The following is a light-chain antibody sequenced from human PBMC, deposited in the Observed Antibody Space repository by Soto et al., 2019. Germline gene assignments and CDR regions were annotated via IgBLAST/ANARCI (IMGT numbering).Light chain of an antibody. J-gene: IGLJ1*01. Sequence: QCVLTQPPSVSGAPGQRVTISCTGSSSKIGAGYDVHWYQQLPGTARKLRIDGNNNRPSGVPDRFSVSKSGTSASLAITGLQAEDEADYYCQSYDNSLSGPYVFGTGTKVTVL. CDR1: SSKIGAGYD. CDR3: QSYDNSLSGPYV. CDR2: GNN. V-gene: IGLV1-40*01.